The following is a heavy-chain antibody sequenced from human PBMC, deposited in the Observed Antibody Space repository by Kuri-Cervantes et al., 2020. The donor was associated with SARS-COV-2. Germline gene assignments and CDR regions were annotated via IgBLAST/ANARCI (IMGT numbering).Heavy chain of an antibody. CDR2: IYESGDT. V-gene: IGHV4-39*01. J-gene: IGHJ4*02. Sequence: GSLRLSCTVSGSPISSSTYYWGWIRQSPGKGREWRGSIYESGDTYYSSSLKSRLSLCVDTSKNQFSLKLTSVTAAYTAIYYWSRHYAFDRFHKWGQGTQVTVSS. CDR1: GSPISSSTYY. D-gene: IGHD3-9*01. CDR3: SRHYAFDRFHK.